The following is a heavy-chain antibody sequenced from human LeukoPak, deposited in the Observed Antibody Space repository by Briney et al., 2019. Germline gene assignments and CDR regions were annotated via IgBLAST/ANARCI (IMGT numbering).Heavy chain of an antibody. J-gene: IGHJ4*02. CDR2: INHSGST. D-gene: IGHD2-2*01. V-gene: IGHV4-34*01. Sequence: SETLSLTCAVYGGSFSGYYWSWIRQPPGKGLEWIGEINHSGSTNYNPSLKSRVTISVDTSKNQFSLKLSSVTAADTAVYYCARGPVGSTSCYDYWGQGTLVTVFS. CDR1: GGSFSGYY. CDR3: ARGPVGSTSCYDY.